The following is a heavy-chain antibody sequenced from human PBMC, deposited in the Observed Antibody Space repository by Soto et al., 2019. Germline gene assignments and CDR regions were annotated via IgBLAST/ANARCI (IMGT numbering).Heavy chain of an antibody. J-gene: IGHJ4*02. V-gene: IGHV3-33*01. CDR2: IWYDGSNK. CDR3: ARDPGKHDYGDFYFDY. CDR1: GFTFSSYG. Sequence: GGSLRLSCAASGFTFSSYGMHWVRQAPGKGLEWVAVIWYDGSNKYYADSVKGRFTISRDNSKNTLYLQMNSLRAEDTAVYYCARDPGKHDYGDFYFDYWGQGTLVTVSS. D-gene: IGHD4-17*01.